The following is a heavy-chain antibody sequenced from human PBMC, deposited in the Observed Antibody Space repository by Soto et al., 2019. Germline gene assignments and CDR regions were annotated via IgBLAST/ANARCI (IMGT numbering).Heavy chain of an antibody. Sequence: PGGSLRLSCAASGFTFSSYGMHWVRQAPGKGLGWVAVIWYDGSNKYYADSVKGRFTISRDNSKNTLYLQMNSLRAEDTAVYYCARDGRRVVTQHYYYYYGMDVWGQGTTVTVSS. J-gene: IGHJ6*02. D-gene: IGHD2-21*02. V-gene: IGHV3-33*01. CDR2: IWYDGSNK. CDR1: GFTFSSYG. CDR3: ARDGRRVVTQHYYYYYGMDV.